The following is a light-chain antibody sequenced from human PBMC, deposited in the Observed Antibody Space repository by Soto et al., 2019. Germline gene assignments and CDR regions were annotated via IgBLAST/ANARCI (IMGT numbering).Light chain of an antibody. CDR3: QRSYSNPYT. Sequence: DIQMTQSPSSLSASVGDTVTLTCRASQSISRNLNWYQQKPGEAPKLLIYAASSSQSGVPSRFSGSGSGTEFTLTISSLQPEDFATYYCQRSYSNPYTFGQGTKLEMK. CDR1: QSISRN. J-gene: IGKJ2*01. CDR2: AAS. V-gene: IGKV1-39*01.